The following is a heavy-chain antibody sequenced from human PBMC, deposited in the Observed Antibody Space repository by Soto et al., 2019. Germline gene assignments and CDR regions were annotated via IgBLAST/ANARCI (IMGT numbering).Heavy chain of an antibody. Sequence: ETLSLTCTVSGGSISSYYWSWIRQPPGKGLEWIGYIYYSGSTNYNPSLKSRVTISVDTSKNQFSLKLSSVTAADTAVYYCARLNRWGYFDWSRTPYYYYYMDVWGKGTTVTVSS. D-gene: IGHD3-9*01. V-gene: IGHV4-59*08. J-gene: IGHJ6*03. CDR1: GGSISSYY. CDR3: ARLNRWGYFDWSRTPYYYYYMDV. CDR2: IYYSGST.